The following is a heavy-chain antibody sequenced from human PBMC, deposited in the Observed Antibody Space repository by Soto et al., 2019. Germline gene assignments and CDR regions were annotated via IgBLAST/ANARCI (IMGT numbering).Heavy chain of an antibody. CDR1: GGSLSGYY. CDR2: INHSGST. J-gene: IGHJ5*02. CDR3: ARVRGYRHNWFDP. D-gene: IGHD5-18*01. V-gene: IGHV4-34*01. Sequence: PSETLSLTCAVYGGSLSGYYWSWIRQPPGKGLEWIGEINHSGSTNYNPSLKSRVTISVDTSKNQFSLKLSSVTAADTAVYYCARVRGYRHNWFDPWGQGTLVTVSS.